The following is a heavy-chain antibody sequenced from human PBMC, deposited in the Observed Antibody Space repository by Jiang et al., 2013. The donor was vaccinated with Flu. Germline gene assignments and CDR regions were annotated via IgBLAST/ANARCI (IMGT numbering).Heavy chain of an antibody. Sequence: AEVKKPGESLKISCKDPGYSFTTYWIGWVRQMPGKGLEWLGVIYVGDSDARYSPSFQGQVSISVDRSINTAYLHWSSLKASDTAIYYCGRIIGGGNSLLYWGQGTLVTVSS. CDR2: IYVGDSDA. V-gene: IGHV5-51*03. J-gene: IGHJ4*02. CDR1: GYSFTTYW. D-gene: IGHD4-23*01. CDR3: GRIIGGGNSLLY.